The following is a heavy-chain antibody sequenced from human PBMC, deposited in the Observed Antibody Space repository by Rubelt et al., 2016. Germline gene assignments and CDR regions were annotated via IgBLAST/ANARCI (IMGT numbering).Heavy chain of an antibody. CDR1: GYTFTSYG. J-gene: IGHJ4*02. CDR2: ISAYNGTT. CDR3: ARVPRSGSYDIDY. V-gene: IGHV1-18*01. D-gene: IGHD1-26*01. Sequence: QVQLVQSGAEVKKPGSSVKVSCKASGYTFTSYGISWVRQAPGQGLEWMGWISAYNGTTNYAQKLQTTVTMTTDTSPGKAYMELRSLRSDDTAVYYCARVPRSGSYDIDYWGQGTLVTVSS.